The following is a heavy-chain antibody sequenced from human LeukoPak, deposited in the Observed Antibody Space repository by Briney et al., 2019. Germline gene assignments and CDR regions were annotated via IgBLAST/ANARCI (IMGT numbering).Heavy chain of an antibody. V-gene: IGHV1-69*04. D-gene: IGHD3-22*01. Sequence: SVKVSCKASVGTFTSYAISWVRQAPGQGLEWMGRIIPILGIANYAQKFQGRVTITAEKSTSTACMELSSLRSEDTAVYYCARGPLYYYDSSGYPMAGVTDYWGQGTLVTVSS. CDR1: VGTFTSYA. J-gene: IGHJ4*02. CDR3: ARGPLYYYDSSGYPMAGVTDY. CDR2: IIPILGIA.